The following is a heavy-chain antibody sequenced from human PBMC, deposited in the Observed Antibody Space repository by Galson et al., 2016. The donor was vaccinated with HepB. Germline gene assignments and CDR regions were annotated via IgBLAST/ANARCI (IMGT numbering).Heavy chain of an antibody. CDR2: TYYRSNWIN. V-gene: IGHV6-1*01. J-gene: IGHJ4*02. CDR1: GDSVSSNSAA. D-gene: IGHD5-18*01. CDR3: ARGAYSSQRFDF. Sequence: CAISGDSVSSNSAAWNWIRQSPSRGLEWLGRTYYRSNWINEYAVSVKGRITIKSDTSKNQFSPQLNSVTPEDTAVYYCARGAYSSQRFDFWGQGTLVTVSS.